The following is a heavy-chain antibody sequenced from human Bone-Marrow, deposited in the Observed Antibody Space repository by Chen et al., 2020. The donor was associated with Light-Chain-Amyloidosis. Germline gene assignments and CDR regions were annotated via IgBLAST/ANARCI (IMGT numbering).Heavy chain of an antibody. D-gene: IGHD1-1*01. V-gene: IGHV3-74*01. CDR1: GFTFSDHW. Sequence: EVQLVESGGGLVQPGGSLRISCVASGFTFSDHWMHWVRQAPGEALVWVSYITRDGRSTTYADSVKVRFTSSRDNAKNTLYLQMSSLRADDTAVYYCARDGVSTTDLDYWGQGSLVTVSS. CDR3: ARDGVSTTDLDY. CDR2: ITRDGRST. J-gene: IGHJ4*02.